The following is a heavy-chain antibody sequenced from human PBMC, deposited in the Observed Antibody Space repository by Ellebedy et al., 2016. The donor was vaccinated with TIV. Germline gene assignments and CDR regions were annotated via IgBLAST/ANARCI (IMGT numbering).Heavy chain of an antibody. CDR3: ARDLDKSSGWYGGAAY. J-gene: IGHJ4*02. CDR1: GFTFNSYA. V-gene: IGHV3-30-3*01. CDR2: ISYDGSSK. D-gene: IGHD6-19*01. Sequence: GESMKISCEASGFTFNSYAMHWVRPAPGKGLEWVAVISYDGSSKYYADSVKGRFTISRDNSMTTLYLEMNSLRAEDTAVYYCARDLDKSSGWYGGAAYWGQGTLVTVSS.